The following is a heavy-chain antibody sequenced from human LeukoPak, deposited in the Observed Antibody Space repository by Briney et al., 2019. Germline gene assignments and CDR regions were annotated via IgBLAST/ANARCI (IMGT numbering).Heavy chain of an antibody. J-gene: IGHJ4*02. V-gene: IGHV3-53*01. Sequence: QTGGPLRLSCAASGFTVSSNYMSWVRQAPGKGLEWVSVIYSGGSTYYPDSVKGRFTISRDNSKTTPHEPTNSLRAEDTAGEQCARERSGVYQGLIPPYWGQGTLVTASS. CDR1: GFTVSSNY. CDR2: IYSGGST. CDR3: ARERSGVYQGLIPPY. D-gene: IGHD6-19*01.